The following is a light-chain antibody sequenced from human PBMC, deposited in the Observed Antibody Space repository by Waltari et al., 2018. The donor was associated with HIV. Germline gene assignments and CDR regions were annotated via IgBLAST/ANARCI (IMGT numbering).Light chain of an antibody. CDR2: EVT. CDR1: SSDVGSYNV. V-gene: IGLV2-23*02. Sequence: QSALTQPASVSGSPGQSITISCTGTSSDVGSYNVVSWYQQHPGKAPKPMLYEVTKLPSGGSNRFSVSQSCNTASLTISGLQAEDEAYYYGCSYAGRSTHVFGTGTKVTVL. J-gene: IGLJ1*01. CDR3: CSYAGRSTHV.